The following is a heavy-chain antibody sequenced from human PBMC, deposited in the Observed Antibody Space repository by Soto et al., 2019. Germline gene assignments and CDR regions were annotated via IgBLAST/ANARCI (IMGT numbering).Heavy chain of an antibody. CDR1: GFTFSDYY. CDR2: ISSSSSYT. J-gene: IGHJ2*01. V-gene: IGHV3-11*05. Sequence: QVQLVESGGGLVKPGGSLRLSCAAAGFTFSDYYMSWIRQAPGKGLEWVSYISSSSSYTNYADSVKVRVTISRDNAKHSLYLKMNSLRAEDTAVYYCAREYSSAQGVRFWYFDLWGRGTLVTVSS. D-gene: IGHD6-19*01. CDR3: AREYSSAQGVRFWYFDL.